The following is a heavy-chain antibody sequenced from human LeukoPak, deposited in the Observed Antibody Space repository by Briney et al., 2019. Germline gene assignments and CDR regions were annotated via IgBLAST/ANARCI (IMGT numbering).Heavy chain of an antibody. Sequence: SVKVSCKASGGTFSSYAISWVRQAPGQGLEWMGRIIPIFGIANYAQKFQGRVTITADKSTSTAYMELSSLRSEDTAVYYCARGRTHYYDSSGYVAWFDPWGQGTLVTVS. V-gene: IGHV1-69*04. CDR1: GGTFSSYA. D-gene: IGHD3-22*01. CDR3: ARGRTHYYDSSGYVAWFDP. CDR2: IIPIFGIA. J-gene: IGHJ5*02.